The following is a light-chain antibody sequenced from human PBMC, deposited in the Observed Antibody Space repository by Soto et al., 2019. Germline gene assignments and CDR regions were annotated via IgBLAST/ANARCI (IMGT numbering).Light chain of an antibody. V-gene: IGKV4-1*01. J-gene: IGKJ5*01. Sequence: DIVMTQSPDSLAVSLGERATINCKSSQSVLYSSNNKNYLAWYQQKPGQAPRLLIYAASNRATDIPARFSGSGSGTDFTLTISSLGPEDFAVYYCQQRSNWPQITFGQGTRLEIK. CDR3: QQRSNWPQIT. CDR1: QSVLYSSNNKNY. CDR2: AAS.